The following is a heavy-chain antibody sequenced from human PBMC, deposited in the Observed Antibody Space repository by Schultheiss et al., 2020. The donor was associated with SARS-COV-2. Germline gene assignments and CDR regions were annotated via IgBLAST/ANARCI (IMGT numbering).Heavy chain of an antibody. Sequence: GGSLRLSCAASGFTFSNAWMHWVRQIPGKGLEWVSYISSSSSTIYYADSVRGRFTISRDNARKSLFLHMNNLRPEDTAVYYCARSGSGGWLNPFHSWGQGVLVTVSS. J-gene: IGHJ5*02. V-gene: IGHV3-48*04. D-gene: IGHD3-10*01. CDR1: GFTFSNAW. CDR3: ARSGSGGWLNPFHS. CDR2: ISSSSSTI.